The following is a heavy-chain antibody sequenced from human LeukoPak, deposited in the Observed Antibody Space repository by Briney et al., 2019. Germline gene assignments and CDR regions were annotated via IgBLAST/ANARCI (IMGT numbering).Heavy chain of an antibody. J-gene: IGHJ4*02. V-gene: IGHV3-7*01. CDR2: IHKDGSAK. Sequence: PGGSLRLSCGASGFTFSGYWMSWVRQAPGKGLEWVANIHKDGSAKRYVDSVKGRFTISRDNAKSSLYLQMNSLRVEDTAVYYYARDRGFGADDSWGRGSLVTVSS. CDR1: GFTFSGYW. D-gene: IGHD3-10*01. CDR3: ARDRGFGADDS.